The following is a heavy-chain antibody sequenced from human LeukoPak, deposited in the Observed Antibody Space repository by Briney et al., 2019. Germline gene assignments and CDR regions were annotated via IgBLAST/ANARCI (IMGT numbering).Heavy chain of an antibody. CDR2: IFYSGST. Sequence: SETLSLTCTVSGGSISSTSYYWGWIRQPPGKGLEWIGSIFYSGSTYYNPSLKSRVTVSLDTSKNQFSLKLTSVTAADTAVYFCARLVGATAFDYWGQGALVTVSS. D-gene: IGHD1-26*01. V-gene: IGHV4-39*07. CDR1: GGSISSTSYY. CDR3: ARLVGATAFDY. J-gene: IGHJ4*02.